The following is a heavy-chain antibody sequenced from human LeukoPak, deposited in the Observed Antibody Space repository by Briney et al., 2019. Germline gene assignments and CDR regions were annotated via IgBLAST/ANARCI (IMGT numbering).Heavy chain of an antibody. Sequence: GESLKISCKGSGYSFTSYWIGWVGQMPGKGLEWMGIIYPGDSDTRYSPSFQGQVTISADKSISTAYLQWSSLKASDTAMYYCARVAFGGVIEPNWFDPWGQGTLVTVSS. V-gene: IGHV5-51*01. CDR2: IYPGDSDT. CDR1: GYSFTSYW. D-gene: IGHD3-16*02. CDR3: ARVAFGGVIEPNWFDP. J-gene: IGHJ5*02.